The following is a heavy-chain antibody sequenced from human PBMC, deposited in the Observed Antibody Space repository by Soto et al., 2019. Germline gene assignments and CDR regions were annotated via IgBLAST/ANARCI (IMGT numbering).Heavy chain of an antibody. V-gene: IGHV3-9*01. J-gene: IGHJ4*02. CDR3: AKDPSPEAVANFDY. CDR2: ISWNSGSI. D-gene: IGHD6-19*01. CDR1: GFTFDDYA. Sequence: GGSLRLSCAASGFTFDDYAMHWVRQAPGKGLEWVSGISWNSGSIGYADSVKGRFTISRDNAKNSLYLQMNSLRAEDTALYYCAKDPSPEAVANFDYWGQGTLVTVSS.